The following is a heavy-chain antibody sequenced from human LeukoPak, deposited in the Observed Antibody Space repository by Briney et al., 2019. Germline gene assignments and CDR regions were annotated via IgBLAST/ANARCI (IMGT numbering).Heavy chain of an antibody. Sequence: PGRSLRLSCAASGFTFSSYGMHWVRQAPGKGLELVAVISYDGSNKYYADSVKGRFTISRDNSKNTLYLQMNSLRAEDTAVYYCAKDDGSGSYYKGYFDYWGQGTLVTVSS. V-gene: IGHV3-30*18. CDR3: AKDDGSGSYYKGYFDY. CDR1: GFTFSSYG. J-gene: IGHJ4*02. D-gene: IGHD3-10*01. CDR2: ISYDGSNK.